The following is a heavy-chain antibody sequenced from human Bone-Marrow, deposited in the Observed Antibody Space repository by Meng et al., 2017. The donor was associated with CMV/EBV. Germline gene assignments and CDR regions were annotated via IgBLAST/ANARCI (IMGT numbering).Heavy chain of an antibody. V-gene: IGHV1-46*01. CDR2: INPSGGST. Sequence: ASVKVSCKASGYTFTSYYMHWVRQAPGQGLEWMGIINPSGGSTSYAQKFQGRVTMTRDTSTSTVYMELSSLRSEDTAVYYCARDFRHTSIVVVPAAMAADYYYGMDVWGQGTMVTVSS. CDR3: ARDFRHTSIVVVPAAMAADYYYGMDV. D-gene: IGHD2-2*01. CDR1: GYTFTSYY. J-gene: IGHJ6*02.